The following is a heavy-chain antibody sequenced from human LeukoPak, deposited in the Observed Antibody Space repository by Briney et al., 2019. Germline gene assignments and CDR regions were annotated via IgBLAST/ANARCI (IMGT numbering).Heavy chain of an antibody. Sequence: PGGSLRLSCAASGFTFSSYGMHWVRQAPGKGLEWVAMIWYDGSNTYYADSVKGRFTISRDNSKNTLFLQMDSLRAEDTAVYYCAKDNVAAAGRYFDYWGQGTLVTVSS. J-gene: IGHJ4*02. CDR3: AKDNVAAAGRYFDY. D-gene: IGHD6-13*01. CDR1: GFTFSSYG. V-gene: IGHV3-33*06. CDR2: IWYDGSNT.